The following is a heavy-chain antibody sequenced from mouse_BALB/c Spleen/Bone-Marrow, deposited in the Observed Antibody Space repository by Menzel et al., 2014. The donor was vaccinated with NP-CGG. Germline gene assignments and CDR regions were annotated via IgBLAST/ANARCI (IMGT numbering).Heavy chain of an antibody. Sequence: EVKLMDSGPGLVKPSQSLSLTCSVTGHSITSDYYWNWIRQFPGNKLEWMGYISHDGTNNYNPSLKNRFSITRDTSKNQFFLKLNSVTTEDTATYYCSSYNYYGMDYWGQGTSVTVSS. CDR2: ISHDGTN. CDR3: SSYNYYGMDY. CDR1: GHSITSDYY. V-gene: IGHV3-6*02. J-gene: IGHJ4*01.